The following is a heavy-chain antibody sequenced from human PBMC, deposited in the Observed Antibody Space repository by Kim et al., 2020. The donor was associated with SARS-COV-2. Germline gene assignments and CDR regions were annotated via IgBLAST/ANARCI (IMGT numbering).Heavy chain of an antibody. CDR1: GDSISSSSYY. J-gene: IGHJ5*02. CDR3: ARLNNYGDSKYTWFDP. CDR2: IYYGGSS. V-gene: IGHV4-39*01. D-gene: IGHD4-17*01. Sequence: SETLSLTCTVSGDSISSSSYYWDWISQPPGKGLEWIGTIYYGGSSYYNPSLKSRVTISVDTSKNQFSLRLNSVTAADTAVYYCARLNNYGDSKYTWFDP.